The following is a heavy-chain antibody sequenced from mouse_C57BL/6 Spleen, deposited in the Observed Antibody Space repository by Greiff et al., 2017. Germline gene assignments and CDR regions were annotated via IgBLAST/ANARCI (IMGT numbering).Heavy chain of an antibody. CDR1: GFTFSSYA. Sequence: DVQLVESGGGLVKPGGSLKLSCAASGFTFSSYAMSWVRQTPEKRLEWVATISDGGSYTYYPDNVKGRFTISRDNAKNNLYLQMSHLKSEDTAMYYCAREALYDGYSWFAYWGQGTLVTVSA. V-gene: IGHV5-4*01. CDR2: ISDGGSYT. J-gene: IGHJ3*01. D-gene: IGHD2-3*01. CDR3: AREALYDGYSWFAY.